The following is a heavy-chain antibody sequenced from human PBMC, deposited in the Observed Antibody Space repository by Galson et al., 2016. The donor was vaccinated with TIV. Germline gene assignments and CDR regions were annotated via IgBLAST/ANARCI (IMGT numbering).Heavy chain of an antibody. D-gene: IGHD2-2*01. CDR1: GFSLGTSGMC. V-gene: IGHV2-70*11. J-gene: IGHJ4*02. Sequence: PALVKPPQTLTLTCTFSGFSLGTSGMCVSWVRQPPGKALEWLARIDWDDDTYYSTSLKTRLTISKDTSKNKVVLIVTDVDPMDTATYFWSRTRSTAAGVLDFWVQGTLVTVSS. CDR2: IDWDDDT. CDR3: SRTRSTAAGVLDF.